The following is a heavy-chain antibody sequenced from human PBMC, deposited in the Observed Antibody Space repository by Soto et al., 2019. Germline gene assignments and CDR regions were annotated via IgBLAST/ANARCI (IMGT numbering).Heavy chain of an antibody. CDR2: FDPEDGET. CDR1: GYTLTELS. CDR3: ATAWYSSSWYYWFDP. Sequence: ASVKVSCKVSGYTLTELSMHWVRQAPGKGLEWMGGFDPEDGETIYAQKFQGRVTMTEDTSTDTAYMELSSLRSEDTAVYYCATAWYSSSWYYWFDPWGQGTLVTVSS. V-gene: IGHV1-24*01. D-gene: IGHD6-13*01. J-gene: IGHJ5*02.